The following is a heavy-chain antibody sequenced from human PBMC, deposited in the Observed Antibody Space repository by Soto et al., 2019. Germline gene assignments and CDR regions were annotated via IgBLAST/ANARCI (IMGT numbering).Heavy chain of an antibody. CDR3: ARVIRRWGVVSYYYYGMDV. Sequence: PGESLKISCKGSGYSFTSYWISWVRQMPGKGLEWMGRIDPSDSYTNYSPSFQGHVTISADKSISTAYLQWSSLKASDTAMYYCARVIRRWGVVSYYYYGMDVWGKGTRATAPS. J-gene: IGHJ6*04. D-gene: IGHD3-22*01. CDR2: IDPSDSYT. V-gene: IGHV5-10-1*01. CDR1: GYSFTSYW.